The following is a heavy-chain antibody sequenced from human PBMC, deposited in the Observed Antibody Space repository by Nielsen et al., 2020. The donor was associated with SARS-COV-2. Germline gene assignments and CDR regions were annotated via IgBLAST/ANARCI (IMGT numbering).Heavy chain of an antibody. V-gene: IGHV1-69*13. Sequence: SVKVSCKASGYTFTSYGISWVRQAPGQGLEWMGGIIPIFGTANYAQKFQGRVTITADESTSTAYMELSSLRSEDTAVYYCARADYRYDYYYGMDVWGQGTTVTVSS. CDR3: ARADYRYDYYYGMDV. J-gene: IGHJ6*02. D-gene: IGHD4-11*01. CDR1: GYTFTSYG. CDR2: IIPIFGTA.